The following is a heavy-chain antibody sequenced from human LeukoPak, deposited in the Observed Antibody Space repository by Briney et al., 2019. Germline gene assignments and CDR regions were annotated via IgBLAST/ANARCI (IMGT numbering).Heavy chain of an antibody. D-gene: IGHD5-18*01. CDR3: ARGGRGYSYGTLDY. CDR1: GFTFSSYS. CDR2: ISSSSSYI. J-gene: IGHJ4*02. V-gene: IGHV3-21*01. Sequence: GGSLRLSCAASGFTFSSYSMNWVRQAPGKGLEWVSSISSSSSYIYYADSVKGRFTISRDNAKNSLYLQMNSLRAEDTAVYYCARGGRGYSYGTLDYWGQGTLVTVSS.